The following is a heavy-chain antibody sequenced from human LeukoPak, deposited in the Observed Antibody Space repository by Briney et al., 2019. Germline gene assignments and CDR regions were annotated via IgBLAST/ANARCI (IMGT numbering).Heavy chain of an antibody. J-gene: IGHJ4*02. Sequence: GSLRLSCAASGFTFSSYWMHWVRQALGKGLVWVSRINSDGSSTSYADSVKGRFTISRDNAKNTLYLQMNSLRAEDTAVYYCARDDVYDSSGYYYDYWGQGTLVIVSS. CDR2: INSDGSST. CDR1: GFTFSSYW. D-gene: IGHD3-22*01. V-gene: IGHV3-74*01. CDR3: ARDDVYDSSGYYYDY.